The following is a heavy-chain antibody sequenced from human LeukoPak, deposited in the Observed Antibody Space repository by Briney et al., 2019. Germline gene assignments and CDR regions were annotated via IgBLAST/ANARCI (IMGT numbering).Heavy chain of an antibody. V-gene: IGHV3-23*01. CDR3: AKDVGKWESLHFFDY. Sequence: GGSLRLSCEGSGSTFSSHAMSWVRQAPGKGLEWISGISGSGASTYYADSVKGRFTTSRDDSRNTLYLQMNSLRGDDTAVYYCAKDVGKWESLHFFDYWGQGTLVTVSS. J-gene: IGHJ4*02. CDR2: ISGSGAST. D-gene: IGHD1-26*01. CDR1: GSTFSSHA.